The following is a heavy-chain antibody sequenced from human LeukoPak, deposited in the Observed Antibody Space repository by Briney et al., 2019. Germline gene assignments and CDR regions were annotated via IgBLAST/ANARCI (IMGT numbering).Heavy chain of an antibody. J-gene: IGHJ6*03. CDR1: GGSISSRPYY. CDR2: ISYSGTT. D-gene: IGHD6-6*01. V-gene: IGHV4-39*07. Sequence: SETLSLTCTVSGGSISSRPYYWGWVRQPPGKGLEWIGTISYSGTTYYSPSLKSRVTISLDTSKNEFSLKLSSVTAADTAIYYCARDFSSSSTVYYYYYMDVWGKGTTVTVSS. CDR3: ARDFSSSSTVYYYYYMDV.